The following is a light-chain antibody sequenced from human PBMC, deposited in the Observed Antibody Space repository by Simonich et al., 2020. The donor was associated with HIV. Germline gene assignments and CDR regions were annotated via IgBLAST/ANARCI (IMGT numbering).Light chain of an antibody. V-gene: IGKV3-20*01. J-gene: IGKJ2*01. CDR2: GAA. Sequence: EIVMTQSPATLSVSPGERPTLSCRASQVVSSNLAWYQQKPGKAPRLLIYGAASRATGIPDRFSGSGFGTDFTLTISRLEPEDFAVYYCQQYGSSPPYTFGQGTKLEIK. CDR3: QQYGSSPPYT. CDR1: QVVSSN.